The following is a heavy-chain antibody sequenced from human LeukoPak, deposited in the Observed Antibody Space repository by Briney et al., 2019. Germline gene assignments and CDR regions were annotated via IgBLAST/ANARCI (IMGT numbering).Heavy chain of an antibody. Sequence: NPIGARTSYAQTFQRRLTMTRDTSTSTVPMELSSLRSEDTAVYYCARGDGDGYNFHFDYWGQGTLVTVSS. V-gene: IGHV1-46*01. CDR2: NPIGART. CDR3: ARGDGDGYNFHFDY. J-gene: IGHJ4*02. D-gene: IGHD5-24*01.